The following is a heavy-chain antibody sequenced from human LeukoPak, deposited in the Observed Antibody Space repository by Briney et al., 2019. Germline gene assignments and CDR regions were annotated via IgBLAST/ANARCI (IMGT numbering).Heavy chain of an antibody. Sequence: ASVKVSCKASGYTFTGYYMHWVRQAPGQGLEWMGIVNPSGDSTTYAQNFQGRVTMTRDTSTSTIYMELSSLRSEDTAVYYCARDGNSDSSGYRFDYWGQGTLVTVSS. D-gene: IGHD3-22*01. CDR2: VNPSGDST. J-gene: IGHJ4*02. CDR3: ARDGNSDSSGYRFDY. V-gene: IGHV1-46*01. CDR1: GYTFTGYY.